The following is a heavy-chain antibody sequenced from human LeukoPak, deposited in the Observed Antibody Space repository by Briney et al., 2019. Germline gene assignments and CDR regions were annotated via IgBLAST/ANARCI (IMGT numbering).Heavy chain of an antibody. CDR3: ARFALKTPPTD. J-gene: IGHJ4*02. CDR2: IKQDGGEK. CDR1: GFPFSNYW. V-gene: IGHV3-7*01. Sequence: GGSLRLSCAASGFPFSNYWMSWVRQAPGKGLEWVANIKQDGGEKYYVDSVKGRFTTSRDNAKNSLFLQMNSLRAEDTAVYYCARFALKTPPTDWGQGTLVTVSS.